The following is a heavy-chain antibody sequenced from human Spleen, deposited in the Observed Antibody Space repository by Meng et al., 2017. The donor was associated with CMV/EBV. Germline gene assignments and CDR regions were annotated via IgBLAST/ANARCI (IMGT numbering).Heavy chain of an antibody. CDR2: INWDGSRT. V-gene: IGHV3-20*04. CDR3: VKDSGVVVPAPHRGFQH. CDR1: RFTFDDHG. Sequence: GGSLRLSCAASRFTFDDHGMNWVRQAPGKGLEWVSGINWDGSRTGYADSVKGRFTISRDNAKNSLYLQMNSLRAEDTAFYYCVKDSGVVVPAPHRGFQHWGQGTLVTVSS. J-gene: IGHJ1*01. D-gene: IGHD2-2*01.